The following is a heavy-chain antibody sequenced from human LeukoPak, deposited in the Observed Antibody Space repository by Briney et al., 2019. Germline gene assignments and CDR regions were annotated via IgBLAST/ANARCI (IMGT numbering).Heavy chain of an antibody. CDR1: GDSTSSSSYD. Sequence: SETLSLTCTVSGDSTSSSSYDWGWIRQPPGKGLEGIGRIYHSGSTYYNPSLKSRVTISVDTSKNQFSLKLSSVTAADTAVYYCARAPGYYDSSGYYVDYWGQGTLVTVSS. J-gene: IGHJ4*02. D-gene: IGHD3-22*01. CDR2: IYHSGST. V-gene: IGHV4-39*07. CDR3: ARAPGYYDSSGYYVDY.